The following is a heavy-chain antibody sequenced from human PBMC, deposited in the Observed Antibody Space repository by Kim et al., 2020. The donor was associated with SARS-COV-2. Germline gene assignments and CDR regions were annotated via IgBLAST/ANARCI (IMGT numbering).Heavy chain of an antibody. V-gene: IGHV3-53*01. D-gene: IGHD2-2*01. Sequence: VKGRFTITRDNSKNTLYLQMNSLRAEDTAVYYCARGPVPRSYYYYYGMDVWGQGTTVTVSS. CDR3: ARGPVPRSYYYYYGMDV. J-gene: IGHJ6*02.